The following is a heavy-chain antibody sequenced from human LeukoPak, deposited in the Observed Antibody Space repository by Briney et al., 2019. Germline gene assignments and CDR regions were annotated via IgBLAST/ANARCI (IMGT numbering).Heavy chain of an antibody. CDR3: ARGGWSYYYYMDV. CDR2: IYHSGST. Sequence: SETLSLTCAVSGGSTSSSNWWSWVRQPPGKGLEWIGEIYHSGSTNYNPSLKSRVTISVDTSKNQFSLKLSSVTAADTAVYYCARGGWSYYYYMDVWGKGTTVTVSS. D-gene: IGHD2-15*01. J-gene: IGHJ6*03. V-gene: IGHV4-4*02. CDR1: GGSTSSSNW.